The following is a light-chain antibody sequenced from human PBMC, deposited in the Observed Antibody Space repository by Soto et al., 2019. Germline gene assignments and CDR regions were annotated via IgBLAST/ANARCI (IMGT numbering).Light chain of an antibody. V-gene: IGKV1-5*03. CDR2: KAS. CDR1: QSINSR. CDR3: QQYNNYWT. J-gene: IGKJ1*01. Sequence: DIQMPQSPSTLSASVGDRVTITFRSSQSINSRLAWYQQKPGKAPKLLIYKASSLESGVPSRFSGSGSGTEFTLTISSLQPDDFATYYCQQYNNYWTFGQGTKVDIK.